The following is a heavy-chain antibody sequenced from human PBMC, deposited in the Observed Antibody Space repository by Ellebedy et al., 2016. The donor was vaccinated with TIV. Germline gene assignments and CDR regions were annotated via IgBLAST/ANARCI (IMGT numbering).Heavy chain of an antibody. CDR3: VRVWGLASMTPGDH. D-gene: IGHD5-12*01. CDR1: GFTFSSYS. J-gene: IGHJ4*02. V-gene: IGHV3-48*02. Sequence: PGGSLRLSCAASGFTFSSYSMNWVRQAPGKGLEWVSYISSTSGSIYYADSVKGRFTISRDNAKNSLDLQMNSLRDNDTAVYYWVRVWGLASMTPGDHWGQGTLVTVSP. CDR2: ISSTSGSI.